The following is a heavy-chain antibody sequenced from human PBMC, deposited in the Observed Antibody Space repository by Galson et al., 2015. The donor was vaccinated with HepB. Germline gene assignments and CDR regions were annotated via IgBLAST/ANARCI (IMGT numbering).Heavy chain of an antibody. J-gene: IGHJ4*02. CDR1: GFTFSSYG. V-gene: IGHV3-30*18. D-gene: IGHD3-3*01. Sequence: SLRLSCAASGFTFSSYGMHWVRQAPGKGLEWVAVISYDGSNKYYADSVKGRFTISRDNSKNTVYLQMNSLRAEDTAVYYCAKTRLFLEWLDYWGQGTLVTVSS. CDR2: ISYDGSNK. CDR3: AKTRLFLEWLDY.